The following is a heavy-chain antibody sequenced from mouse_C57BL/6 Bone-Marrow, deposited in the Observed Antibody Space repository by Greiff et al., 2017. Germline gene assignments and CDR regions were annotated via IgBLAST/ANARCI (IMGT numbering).Heavy chain of an antibody. CDR1: GFNFSDYY. V-gene: IGHV5-16*01. CDR2: INYDGSST. J-gene: IGHJ2*01. CDR3: AREGPYLDY. Sequence: EVKVEESEGGLVQPGSSMKLSCTASGFNFSDYYMAWVRQVPEKGLEWVANINYDGSSTYYLDSLKSRFIISRDNAKNILYLQMSSLKSEDTATYYCAREGPYLDYWGQGTTLTVSS.